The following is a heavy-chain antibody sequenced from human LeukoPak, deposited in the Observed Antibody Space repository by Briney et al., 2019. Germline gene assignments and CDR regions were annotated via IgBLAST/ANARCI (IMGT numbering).Heavy chain of an antibody. J-gene: IGHJ4*02. CDR1: GFTFSSYW. CDR2: ISGDGRNI. CDR3: AKVSSWSKYYLDY. Sequence: GGSLRLSCVASGFTFSSYWMHWVRQDPRKGLVWVSRISGDGRNINYADSVRGRFTISRDNAKNTLYLQMNSLRAEDTAMYYCAKVSSWSKYYLDYWGQGTLVTVSS. D-gene: IGHD6-13*01. V-gene: IGHV3-74*01.